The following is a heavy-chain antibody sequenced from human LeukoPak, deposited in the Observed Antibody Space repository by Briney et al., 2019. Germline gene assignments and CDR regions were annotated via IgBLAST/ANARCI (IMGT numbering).Heavy chain of an antibody. Sequence: GGSLRLSCAASGFTFSSYAMHWVRQAPGKGLEWVAVISYDGSNKYYADSVKGRFTISRDNSKNTLHLQMNSLRAEDTAVYYCASREGNSGWYRPDYWGQGTLVTVSS. V-gene: IGHV3-30-3*01. CDR3: ASREGNSGWYRPDY. CDR2: ISYDGSNK. J-gene: IGHJ4*02. CDR1: GFTFSSYA. D-gene: IGHD6-19*01.